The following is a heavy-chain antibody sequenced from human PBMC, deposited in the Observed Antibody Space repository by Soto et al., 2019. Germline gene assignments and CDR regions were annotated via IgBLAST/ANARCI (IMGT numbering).Heavy chain of an antibody. V-gene: IGHV1-3*01. J-gene: IGHJ6*02. CDR2: INAGNGNT. D-gene: IGHD6-19*01. Sequence: GASVKACSKASGYAFTTYSMQWVRQVPGQRLEWMGWINAGNGNTKYSQKFQGRVTINRDTSASTAYMELSRLRSEDTAVYYCARVNSTGWRLMEVWGQGTTVTVSS. CDR1: GYAFTTYS. CDR3: ARVNSTGWRLMEV.